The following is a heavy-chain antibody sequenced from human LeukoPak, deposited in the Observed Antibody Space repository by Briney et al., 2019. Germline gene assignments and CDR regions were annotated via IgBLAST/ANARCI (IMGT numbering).Heavy chain of an antibody. J-gene: IGHJ4*02. CDR2: ISYDGSNK. CDR3: VVTATKPYTDY. V-gene: IGHV3-30*04. CDR1: GFTFSSYA. D-gene: IGHD2-21*02. Sequence: GGSLRLSCAASGFTFSSYAMHWVRQAPGKGLEWVAVISYDGSNKYYADSVKGRFTISRDNSKNTLYLQMNSLRAEDTAVYYSVVTATKPYTDYWGQGTLVTVSS.